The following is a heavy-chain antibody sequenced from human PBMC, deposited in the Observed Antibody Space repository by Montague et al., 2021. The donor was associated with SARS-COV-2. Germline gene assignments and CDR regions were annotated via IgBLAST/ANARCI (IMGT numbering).Heavy chain of an antibody. V-gene: IGHV6-1*01. Sequence: CAISGDSVSTNSAAWSWIRQSPARGLEWLGRTYYNSKWYFDYAMSLKSRLIINPDTSKNQFSMQLNSVIPDDTAVYYCARNFYGSGSYYSSFDSWDQGILVTVAS. CDR3: ARNFYGSGSYYSSFDS. J-gene: IGHJ4*02. D-gene: IGHD3-10*01. CDR2: TYYNSKWYF. CDR1: GDSVSTNSAA.